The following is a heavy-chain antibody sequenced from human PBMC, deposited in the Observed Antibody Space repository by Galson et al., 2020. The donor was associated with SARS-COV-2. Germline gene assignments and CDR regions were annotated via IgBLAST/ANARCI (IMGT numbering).Heavy chain of an antibody. CDR1: GGSISTNY. J-gene: IGHJ5*02. V-gene: IGHV4-59*01. Sequence: SETLSLTCTVSGGSISTNYWSWIRQPPGKGPEWIGYIYYSGSTKYNPSLKGRVTISADTSKNQVSLKLSSVTPADTAVYYCARDYCNGTRCFRGWFDPWGQGTLVTVSS. D-gene: IGHD2-2*01. CDR3: ARDYCNGTRCFRGWFDP. CDR2: IYYSGST.